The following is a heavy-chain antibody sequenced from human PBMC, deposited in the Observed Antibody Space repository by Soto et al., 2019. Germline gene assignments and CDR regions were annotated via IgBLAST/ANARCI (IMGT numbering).Heavy chain of an antibody. V-gene: IGHV3-9*01. CDR3: AKDFSSYGDIYWYFDL. CDR1: GFTFDDYA. CDR2: ISWNSGSI. Sequence: EVQLVESGGGLVQPGRSLRLSCAASGFTFDDYAMHWVRQAPGKGLEWVSGISWNSGSIGYADSVKGRFTISRDNAKNALYLQMNRLRAEDTALYYCAKDFSSYGDIYWYFDLWGRGTLVTVSS. J-gene: IGHJ2*01. D-gene: IGHD4-17*01.